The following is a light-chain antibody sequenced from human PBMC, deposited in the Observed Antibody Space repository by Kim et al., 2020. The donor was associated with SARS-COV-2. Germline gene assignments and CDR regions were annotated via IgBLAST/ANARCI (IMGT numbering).Light chain of an antibody. J-gene: IGKJ4*01. V-gene: IGKV1-39*01. CDR2: DAS. CDR1: QTISSH. Sequence: DIQMTQSPSSLSASVGDRVTITCRASQTISSHLNWYQQKLGEAPKLLIYDASSLQSGVPSRFSASGSGTEFTLTIASLQPEDFATYYCQQRHVTLPLTFGGGTKVDIK. CDR3: QQRHVTLPLT.